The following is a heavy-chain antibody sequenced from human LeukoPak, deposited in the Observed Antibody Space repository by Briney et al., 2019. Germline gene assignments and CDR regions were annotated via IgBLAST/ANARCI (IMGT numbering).Heavy chain of an antibody. J-gene: IGHJ4*02. Sequence: ASVKVSCKASGYIFTNYVLHWVRQAPGQGLEWMGWINTNTGNPTYAQGFTGRFVFSLDTSVSTAYLQISNLKADDTAMYYCARGDYDTHGYQTRWGQGTLVTVSS. CDR2: INTNTGNP. V-gene: IGHV7-4-1*02. D-gene: IGHD3-22*01. CDR3: ARGDYDTHGYQTR. CDR1: GYIFTNYV.